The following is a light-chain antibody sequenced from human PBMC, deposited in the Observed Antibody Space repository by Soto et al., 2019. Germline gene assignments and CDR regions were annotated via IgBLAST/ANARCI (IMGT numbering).Light chain of an antibody. V-gene: IGKV1-9*01. CDR3: QQLQRTPFT. CDR2: GAS. Sequence: QLTQSPSSLSASVGDRVTITCRASQDISRYLAWYQQRAGKAPKLLIYGASTLQSGVPSRFSGSGSGTEFTLTISSLQPEDFATYHCQQLQRTPFTFGTGTTVD. CDR1: QDISRY. J-gene: IGKJ3*01.